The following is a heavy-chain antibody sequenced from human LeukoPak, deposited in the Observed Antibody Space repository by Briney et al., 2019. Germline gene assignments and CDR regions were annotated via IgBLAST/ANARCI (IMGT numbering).Heavy chain of an antibody. CDR1: GGSISSSSYY. D-gene: IGHD6-13*01. J-gene: IGHJ6*03. CDR2: IYYSGST. CDR3: ARQKVKQQLPRTDYYYYMDA. Sequence: PSETLSLTCTVSGGSISSSSYYWGWIRQPPGKGLEWIGSIYYSGSTYYNPSLKSRVTISVDTSKNQFSPKLSSVTAADTAVYYCARQKVKQQLPRTDYYYYMDAWGKGTTVTVSS. V-gene: IGHV4-39*01.